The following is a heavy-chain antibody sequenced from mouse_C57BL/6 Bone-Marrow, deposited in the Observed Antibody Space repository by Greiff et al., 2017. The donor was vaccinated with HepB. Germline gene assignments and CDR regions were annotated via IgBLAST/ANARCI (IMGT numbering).Heavy chain of an antibody. D-gene: IGHD1-1*01. J-gene: IGHJ4*01. CDR2: INYDGSST. Sequence: EVLLVESEGGLVQPGSSMKLSCTASGFTFSDYYMAWVRQVPEKGLEWVANINYDGSSTYYLDSLKSLFIFSSDNANNILYLQLSSLKSEDTSTYYCAREGEAYWSYAMDYWGQGTSVTVAS. V-gene: IGHV5-16*01. CDR1: GFTFSDYY. CDR3: AREGEAYWSYAMDY.